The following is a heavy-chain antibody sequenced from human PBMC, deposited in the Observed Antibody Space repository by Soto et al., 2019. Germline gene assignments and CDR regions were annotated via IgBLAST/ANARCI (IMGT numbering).Heavy chain of an antibody. CDR3: ARDRFEYSSSSRVLDY. D-gene: IGHD6-6*01. J-gene: IGHJ4*02. CDR2: ISAYNGNT. V-gene: IGHV1-18*01. CDR1: GYTFTSYG. Sequence: ASVKVSCKASGYTFTSYGISWVRQAPGQGLEWKGWISAYNGNTNYAQKLQGRVTMTTDTSTSTAYMELRSLRSDDTAVYYCARDRFEYSSSSRVLDYWGQGTLVTVSS.